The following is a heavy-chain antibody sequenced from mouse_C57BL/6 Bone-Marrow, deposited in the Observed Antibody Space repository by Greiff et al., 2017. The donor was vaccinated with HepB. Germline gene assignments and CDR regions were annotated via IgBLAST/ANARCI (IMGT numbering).Heavy chain of an antibody. CDR2: ISDGGSYT. J-gene: IGHJ1*03. V-gene: IGHV5-4*01. CDR1: GFTFSSYA. CDR3: AGVFDV. Sequence: EVHLVESGGGLVKPGGSLKLSCAASGFTFSSYAMSWVRQTPEKRLEWVATISDGGSYTYYPDNVKGRFTISRDNAKNNLYLQMSHLKSEDTAMYYCAGVFDVWGTGTTVTVSS.